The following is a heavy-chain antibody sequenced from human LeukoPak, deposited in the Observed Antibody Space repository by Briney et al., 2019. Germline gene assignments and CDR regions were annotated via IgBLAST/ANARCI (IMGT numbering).Heavy chain of an antibody. Sequence: PGGSLRLSCAASGFTFSSYEMNWVRQPPGKGLEWIGEINHSGSTNYNPSLKSRVTISVDTSKNQFSLKLSSVTAADTAVYYCARHCRLLRYFDWSPPTRGWFDPWGQGTLVTVSS. V-gene: IGHV4-34*01. J-gene: IGHJ5*02. D-gene: IGHD3-9*01. CDR1: GFTFSSYE. CDR3: ARHCRLLRYFDWSPPTRGWFDP. CDR2: INHSGST.